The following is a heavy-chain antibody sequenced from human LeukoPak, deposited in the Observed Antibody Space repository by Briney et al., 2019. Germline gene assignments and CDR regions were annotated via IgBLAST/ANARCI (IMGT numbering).Heavy chain of an antibody. J-gene: IGHJ6*03. CDR3: ARDPTSSATVAGDPYHYYYMDV. Sequence: ASVKVSCKASGYTFTSYYMHWVRQAPGQGLEWMGIINPSGGSTSYAQKFQGRVTMTRDTSTSTVYMELSSLRSEDTAVYYCARDPTSSATVAGDPYHYYYMDVWGKGTTVTVSS. CDR1: GYTFTSYY. D-gene: IGHD6-19*01. V-gene: IGHV1-46*01. CDR2: INPSGGST.